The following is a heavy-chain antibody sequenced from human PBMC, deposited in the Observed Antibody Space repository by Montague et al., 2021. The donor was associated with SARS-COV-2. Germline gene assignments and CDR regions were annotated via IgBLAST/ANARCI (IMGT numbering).Heavy chain of an antibody. CDR2: INHSGGV. Sequence: SETLSLTCTVHRWSFSGYYWTLIRQPPGKGLEWIGEINHSGGVXXXPSXXXRVTISVDTSKNHFSLKLRSVTAADTAIYYCARGYCSSTTCYRSLHYWGQGTLV. V-gene: IGHV4-34*01. D-gene: IGHD2-2*01. J-gene: IGHJ4*02. CDR1: RWSFSGYY. CDR3: ARGYCSSTTCYRSLHY.